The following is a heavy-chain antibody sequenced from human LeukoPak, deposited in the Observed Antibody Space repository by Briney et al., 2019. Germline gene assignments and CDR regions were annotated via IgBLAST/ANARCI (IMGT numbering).Heavy chain of an antibody. CDR1: GFTFSSYG. V-gene: IGHV3-33*01. CDR2: IWYDGSNK. CDR3: ARDQSLEGSGTYYIAGPEYYFDY. Sequence: GRSLRLSCAASGFTFSSYGMHWVRQAPGKGLEWVAIIWYDGSNKNYADSVEGRFTITRDNSKDTLYLQMNSLRAEDTAVYYCARDQSLEGSGTYYIAGPEYYFDYWGQGTLVTVSS. J-gene: IGHJ4*02. D-gene: IGHD3-10*01.